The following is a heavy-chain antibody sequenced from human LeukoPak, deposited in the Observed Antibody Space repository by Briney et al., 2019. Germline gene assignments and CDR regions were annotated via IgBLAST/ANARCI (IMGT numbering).Heavy chain of an antibody. J-gene: IGHJ4*02. Sequence: ASVKVSCKASGYTFTGYYMHWVRQAPGQGLEWMGWINPNSGGTNYAQKFQGRVTMTRDTSISTAYMELSRLRSDDTAVYYCAREGGSGYYEWLKKINNANFDYWGQGTLVTVTS. CDR1: GYTFTGYY. CDR3: AREGGSGYYEWLKKINNANFDY. V-gene: IGHV1-2*02. D-gene: IGHD3-22*01. CDR2: INPNSGGT.